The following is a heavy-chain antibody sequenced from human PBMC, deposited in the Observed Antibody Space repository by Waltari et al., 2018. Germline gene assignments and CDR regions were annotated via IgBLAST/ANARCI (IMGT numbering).Heavy chain of an antibody. CDR3: ARRGGYLYYYYYMDV. J-gene: IGHJ6*03. Sequence: QVQLQQWGAGLLKPSETLSLTCAVYGGSFSGYYWSWIRQPPGKGLEWIGEINHSGSTNYNPPLKSRVTISVDTSKNQFSLKRSSVTAADTAVYYCARRGGYLYYYYYMDVWGKGTTVTVSS. V-gene: IGHV4-34*01. D-gene: IGHD3-22*01. CDR1: GGSFSGYY. CDR2: INHSGST.